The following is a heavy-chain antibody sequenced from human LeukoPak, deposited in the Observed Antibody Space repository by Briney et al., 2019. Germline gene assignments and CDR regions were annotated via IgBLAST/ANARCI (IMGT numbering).Heavy chain of an antibody. CDR3: DGADY. CDR2: ISYDGSNK. J-gene: IGHJ4*02. V-gene: IGHV3-30*04. CDR1: GFTFSSYA. Sequence: PGGSLRLSCAASGFTFSSYAMHWVRQAPGKGLEWVAVISYDGSNKYYADSVRGRFTISRDNSKNTLYLQMNSLRAEDTAVYYCDGADYWGQGTLVTVSS. D-gene: IGHD5-24*01.